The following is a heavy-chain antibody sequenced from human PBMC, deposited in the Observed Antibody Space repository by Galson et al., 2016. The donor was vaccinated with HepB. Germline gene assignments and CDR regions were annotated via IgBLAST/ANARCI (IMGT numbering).Heavy chain of an antibody. CDR1: MFTVRNNY. J-gene: IGHJ3*02. Sequence: SLRLSCAASMFTVRNNYMTWVRQAPGKGLEWVSLIYSGGNTQYAESVKGRSTISRDNSKNTLYLQMNSLRAEDTAMYYCAGFSSLDIWGQGTMVTVSS. CDR2: IYSGGNT. V-gene: IGHV3-53*01. CDR3: AGFSSLDI.